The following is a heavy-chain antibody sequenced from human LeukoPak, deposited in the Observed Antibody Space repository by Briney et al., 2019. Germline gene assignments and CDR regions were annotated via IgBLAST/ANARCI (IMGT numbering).Heavy chain of an antibody. J-gene: IGHJ6*04. D-gene: IGHD3-3*02. CDR1: GFTIGTAW. V-gene: IGHV3-15*01. Sequence: GGSLRLSCVRSGFTIGTAWMSWVRQAPGKGLEWLGHIKSEGEGATTDYAAPAKGRFAISRDDSKNMIYLQMSSLKIDDTAIFYCIAHFPYFYGFDVWGKGTTVTVSS. CDR3: IAHFPYFYGFDV. CDR2: IKSEGEGATT.